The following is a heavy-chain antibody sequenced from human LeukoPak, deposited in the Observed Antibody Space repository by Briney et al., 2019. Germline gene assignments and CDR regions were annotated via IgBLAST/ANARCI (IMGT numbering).Heavy chain of an antibody. Sequence: GESLKISCKGSGFSFTSYWIGWVRQMPGKGLEWMGIIYPGDSDTRYRPSFQGQVTISADKSISTAYLQWSSLKASDTAMYYCARQGRRYYGSGSSNWFDPWGQGTLVTVSS. D-gene: IGHD3-10*01. CDR2: IYPGDSDT. V-gene: IGHV5-51*01. CDR3: ARQGRRYYGSGSSNWFDP. CDR1: GFSFTSYW. J-gene: IGHJ5*02.